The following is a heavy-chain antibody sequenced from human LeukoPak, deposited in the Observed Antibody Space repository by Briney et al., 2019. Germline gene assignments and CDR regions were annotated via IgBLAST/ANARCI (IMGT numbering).Heavy chain of an antibody. J-gene: IGHJ4*02. CDR1: GYTLTELS. V-gene: IGHV1-24*01. CDR3: ATWHIPPYDSSSHLDY. Sequence: ASVKVSCKVSGYTLTELSMHWVRQAPGKGLEWMGGFDPEDGVTIYAQKFQGRVTMTEDTSTDTAYMELSSLRSEDTAVYYCATWHIPPYDSSSHLDYWGQGTLVTVSS. D-gene: IGHD3-22*01. CDR2: FDPEDGVT.